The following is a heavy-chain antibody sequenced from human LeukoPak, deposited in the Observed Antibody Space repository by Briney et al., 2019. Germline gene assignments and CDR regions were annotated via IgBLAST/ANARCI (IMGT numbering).Heavy chain of an antibody. CDR3: ARDGFEGLLWFGELSLGGMDV. CDR1: GFTFSSYA. CDR2: IPYDGSNK. Sequence: GGSLRLSCAASGFTFSSYAMHWVRQAPGKGLEWEAVIPYDGSNKYYADSVKGRFTISRDNFKNTLYLQMNSLRAEDTAVYYCARDGFEGLLWFGELSLGGMDVWARGPRSPSPQ. J-gene: IGHJ6*04. V-gene: IGHV3-30*04. D-gene: IGHD3-10*01.